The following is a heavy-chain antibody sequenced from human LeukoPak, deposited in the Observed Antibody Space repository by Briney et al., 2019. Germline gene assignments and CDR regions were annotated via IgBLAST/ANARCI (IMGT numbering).Heavy chain of an antibody. D-gene: IGHD6-19*01. Sequence: SETLSLTCTVSGGSINNGGYYWSWIRPHPGKVLEWIGYIYYSGSSYYNPSLRSRVTISVDTSKNHFSLKLSSVTAADTAVYYCARYHSSGWYGHVDAFDIWGQGTMVTVSS. CDR3: ARYHSSGWYGHVDAFDI. V-gene: IGHV4-31*03. CDR1: GGSINNGGYY. J-gene: IGHJ3*02. CDR2: IYYSGSS.